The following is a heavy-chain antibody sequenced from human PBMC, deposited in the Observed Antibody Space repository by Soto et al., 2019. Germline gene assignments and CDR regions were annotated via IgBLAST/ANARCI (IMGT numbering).Heavy chain of an antibody. Sequence: ASETLSLTCTVSGGSISSYYWSWIRQPAGKGLEWIGRIYTSGSTNYNPSLKSRVTMSVDTSKNQFSLKLSSVTAADTAVYYCARDALYYYDSSGLNWFDPWGQGTLVTVSS. J-gene: IGHJ5*02. D-gene: IGHD3-22*01. V-gene: IGHV4-4*07. CDR1: GGSISSYY. CDR2: IYTSGST. CDR3: ARDALYYYDSSGLNWFDP.